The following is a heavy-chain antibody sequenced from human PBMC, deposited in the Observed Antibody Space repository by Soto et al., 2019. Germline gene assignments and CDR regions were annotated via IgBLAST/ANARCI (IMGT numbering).Heavy chain of an antibody. J-gene: IGHJ4*02. V-gene: IGHV3-73*01. CDR1: GFTFSGSV. CDR3: FCFNSGY. CDR2: IRSKYDNFAT. D-gene: IGHD1-26*01. Sequence: EVQLVESGGGLVQPGESLKLSCAASGFTFSGSVMHWVRQASGKGLEWIGRIRSKYDNFATVYNLSLKGRFTISRDASENTAFLQMNSLKIEDTAVYYCFCFNSGYGGQGTLVTVSS.